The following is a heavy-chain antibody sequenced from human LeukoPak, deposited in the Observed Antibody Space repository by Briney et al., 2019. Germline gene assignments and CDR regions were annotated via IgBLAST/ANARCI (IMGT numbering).Heavy chain of an antibody. J-gene: IGHJ4*02. CDR1: GFTFSSYG. D-gene: IGHD3-22*01. CDR2: VSGSGGST. V-gene: IGHV3-23*01. CDR3: AKSAYYDSSGYTDY. Sequence: GGSLRLSCAASGFTFSSYGMSWVRQAPGKGLEWVSGVSGSGGSTYYADSVKGRFTISRDNPKNTLYLQVNSLRAEDTAVYYCAKSAYYDSSGYTDYWGQGTLVTVSS.